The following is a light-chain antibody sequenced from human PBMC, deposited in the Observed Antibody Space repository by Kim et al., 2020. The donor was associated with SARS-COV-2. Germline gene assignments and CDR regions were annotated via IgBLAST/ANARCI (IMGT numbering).Light chain of an antibody. CDR1: RSNIGAGFA. Sequence: QSVLTQPPSVSGAPGQRVTISCTGSRSNIGAGFAVHWYQHLPGTGLKLLIHSNDNRASGVPDRFSGSKSGTSASLAITGLQTDDEADYYCQSYDSSLSIYVFGPGTKVTVL. CDR2: SND. CDR3: QSYDSSLSIYV. V-gene: IGLV1-40*01. J-gene: IGLJ1*01.